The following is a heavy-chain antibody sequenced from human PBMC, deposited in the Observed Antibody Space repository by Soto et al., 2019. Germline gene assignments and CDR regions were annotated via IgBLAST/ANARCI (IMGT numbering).Heavy chain of an antibody. V-gene: IGHV3-23*01. J-gene: IGHJ4*02. CDR3: AKRATTVPTPGNYFDC. D-gene: IGHD2-15*01. CDR2: LSPAGTT. CDR1: GFDLRDYP. Sequence: EVQLLESGGALVQPGGSLDISCAASGFDLRDYPFAWVRQVPGRGLEWVSTLSPAGTTFYADSVKGRFTNSRDNYRNTLSLQMYNLRAEDTARYYCAKRATTVPTPGNYFDCWGQGTLVTVSS.